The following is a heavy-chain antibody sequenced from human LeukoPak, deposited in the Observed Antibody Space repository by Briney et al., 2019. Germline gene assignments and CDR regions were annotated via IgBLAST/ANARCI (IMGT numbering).Heavy chain of an antibody. D-gene: IGHD4-11*01. Sequence: SETLSLTCTVSGYSISSGYYWGWIRQPPGKGLEWIGSIYHSGSTYYNPSLKSRVTISVDTSKNQFSLKLSSVTAADTAVYYCARTRTVTGYNYYYMDVWGKGTTVTVSS. J-gene: IGHJ6*03. CDR3: ARTRTVTGYNYYYMDV. CDR1: GYSISSGYY. V-gene: IGHV4-38-2*02. CDR2: IYHSGST.